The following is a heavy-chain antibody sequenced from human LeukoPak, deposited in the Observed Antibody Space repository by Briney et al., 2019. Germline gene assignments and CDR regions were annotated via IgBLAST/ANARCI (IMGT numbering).Heavy chain of an antibody. Sequence: PSETLSFTCTVSGGSISSSTYYLGWIRQPPGKGLEWIGSISYSGSTYYNPSLKSRVTMSVDTSKNQFSLKMSSVTAADTAIYYCARRRSTTMLVASFDFWGQGTLVTVSS. D-gene: IGHD3-10*02. V-gene: IGHV4-39*01. J-gene: IGHJ4*02. CDR1: GGSISSSTYY. CDR3: ARRRSTTMLVASFDF. CDR2: ISYSGST.